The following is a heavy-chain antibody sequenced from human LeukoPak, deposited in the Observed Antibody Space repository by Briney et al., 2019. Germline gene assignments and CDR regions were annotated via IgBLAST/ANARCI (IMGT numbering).Heavy chain of an antibody. CDR3: ARIFGSHWLYSNYEYWFDP. Sequence: PSETLSLTCTVSGGSISSGGYYWSWIRQHPGKGLEWIGYIYYSGSTYYNPSLKSRVTISVDTSKNQFSLKLSSVTAADTAVYYCARIFGSHWLYSNYEYWFDPWGQGTLVTVSS. J-gene: IGHJ5*02. D-gene: IGHD4-11*01. CDR1: GGSISSGGYY. V-gene: IGHV4-31*03. CDR2: IYYSGST.